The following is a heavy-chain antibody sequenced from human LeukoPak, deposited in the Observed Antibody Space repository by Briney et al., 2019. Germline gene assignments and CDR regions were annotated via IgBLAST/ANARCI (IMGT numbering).Heavy chain of an antibody. CDR1: GFTFSSYG. V-gene: IGHV3-30*02. D-gene: IGHD3-22*01. CDR2: IRYDGSNK. CDR3: RYYDSSGYPPVDY. Sequence: GSLRLSCAASGFTFSSYGMHWVRQAPGKGLEWVAFIRYDGSNKYYADSVKGRFTISRDNSKNTLYLQMNSLRAEDTAVYYCRYYDSSGYPPVDYWGQGTLVTVSS. J-gene: IGHJ4*02.